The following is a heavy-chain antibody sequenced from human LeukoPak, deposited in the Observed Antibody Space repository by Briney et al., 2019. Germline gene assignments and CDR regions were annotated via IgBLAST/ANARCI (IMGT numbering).Heavy chain of an antibody. Sequence: PSETLSLTCAVYGGSFSGYYWSWIRQPPGKGLEWIGEINHSGSTNYNPSLKSRVTISVDTSKNQFSLKLSSVTAVDTAVYYCARGRRYFDWLPYDYWGQGTLVTVSS. V-gene: IGHV4-34*01. CDR1: GGSFSGYY. CDR3: ARGRRYFDWLPYDY. CDR2: INHSGST. J-gene: IGHJ4*02. D-gene: IGHD3-9*01.